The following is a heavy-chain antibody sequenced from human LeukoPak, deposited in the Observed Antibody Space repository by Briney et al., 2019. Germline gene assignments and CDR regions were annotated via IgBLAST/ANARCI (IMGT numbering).Heavy chain of an antibody. D-gene: IGHD1-26*01. J-gene: IGHJ6*03. V-gene: IGHV4-34*01. CDR1: SGSFSGYY. CDR2: INHSGST. Sequence: SETLSLTCAVYSGSFSGYYWSWIRQPPGKGLEWIGEINHSGSTNYNPSLKSRVTISVDTSKNQFSLKLSSVTAADTAVYYCARGYYRLYYYYMDVWGKGTTVTVSS. CDR3: ARGYYRLYYYYMDV.